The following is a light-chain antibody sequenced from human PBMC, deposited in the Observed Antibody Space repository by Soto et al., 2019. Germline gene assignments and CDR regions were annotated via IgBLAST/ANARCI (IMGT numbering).Light chain of an antibody. CDR3: QQSYLSPSFT. Sequence: DIQMTQSPSSLSASIGDRVSITCRASQSIGNFLNWYQQKPGKVPKLLIYAASNLHSGVPSRFSGSGSGPEFTLAISTLQLEDFAAYYCQQSYLSPSFTFGPGTRVHAK. V-gene: IGKV1-39*01. CDR1: QSIGNF. J-gene: IGKJ3*01. CDR2: AAS.